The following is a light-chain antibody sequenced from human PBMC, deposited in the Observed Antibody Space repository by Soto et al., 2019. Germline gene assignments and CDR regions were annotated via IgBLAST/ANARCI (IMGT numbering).Light chain of an antibody. Sequence: DIQMTQSPSTLSASVGDRVTITCRASQCISTWLAWYQQKPGKAPKLLIYTASNLERGVPSRFSGSGSVTEFTLTISSLQPDDFAPYCCQQHNSYPRTFGQGTKVEIK. J-gene: IGKJ1*01. CDR2: TAS. V-gene: IGKV1-5*03. CDR1: QCISTW. CDR3: QQHNSYPRT.